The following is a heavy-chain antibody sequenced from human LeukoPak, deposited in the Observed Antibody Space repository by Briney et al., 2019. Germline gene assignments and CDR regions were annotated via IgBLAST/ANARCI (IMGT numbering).Heavy chain of an antibody. Sequence: GGSLRLSCAASGFTFSSYAMSWVRQAPGKGLEWVSYISSSGSTIYYADSVKGRFTISRDNAKNSLYLQMNSLRAEDTAVYYCAKGVYSVFPDSRVLDYWGQGTLVTVSS. CDR3: AKGVYSVFPDSRVLDY. V-gene: IGHV3-48*03. CDR2: ISSSGSTI. CDR1: GFTFSSYA. J-gene: IGHJ4*02. D-gene: IGHD5/OR15-5a*01.